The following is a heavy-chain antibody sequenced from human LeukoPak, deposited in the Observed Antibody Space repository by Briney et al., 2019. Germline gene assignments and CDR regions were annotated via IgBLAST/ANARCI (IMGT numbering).Heavy chain of an antibody. J-gene: IGHJ4*02. D-gene: IGHD4-17*01. V-gene: IGHV3-11*06. CDR2: ISSDNTYT. CDR3: VRGGPYGDYNAY. Sequence: GGSLRLSCAVSGFTSSDYYMSWVRQAPGKEMECVSYISSDNTYTNYADSVRGRFTISRDNAKNSLYLQMNSLRAEDTAVYYCVRGGPYGDYNAYWGQGTLVTVSS. CDR1: GFTSSDYY.